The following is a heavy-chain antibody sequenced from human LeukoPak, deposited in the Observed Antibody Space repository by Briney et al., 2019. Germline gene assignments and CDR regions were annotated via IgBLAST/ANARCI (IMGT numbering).Heavy chain of an antibody. CDR1: GFTFSSYA. V-gene: IGHV3-30*01. Sequence: GRSLRPSCAASGFTFSSYAMHCVRQAPGKGLELVAVISYDGSNKYYADSVKGRFTISRDNSKNTLYLKMNSPRAEDTAVYYCARSHIAAAGTSPFDYWGQGTLVTVSS. J-gene: IGHJ4*02. CDR2: ISYDGSNK. D-gene: IGHD6-13*01. CDR3: ARSHIAAAGTSPFDY.